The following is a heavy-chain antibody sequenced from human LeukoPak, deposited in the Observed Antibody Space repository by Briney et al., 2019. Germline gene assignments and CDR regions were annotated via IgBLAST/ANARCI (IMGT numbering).Heavy chain of an antibody. J-gene: IGHJ5*02. Sequence: PSETLSPTCTVSGDSISSSIYYWGWIRQPPGKGLEWIGSIYYSGSTYYNPSLNSRVTISVDTSKNQFSLKLSSVTAADTAVYYCARGPVPRNWLNWFDPWGQGTLVTVSS. D-gene: IGHD2/OR15-2a*01. CDR2: IYYSGST. CDR1: GDSISSSIYY. CDR3: ARGPVPRNWLNWFDP. V-gene: IGHV4-39*07.